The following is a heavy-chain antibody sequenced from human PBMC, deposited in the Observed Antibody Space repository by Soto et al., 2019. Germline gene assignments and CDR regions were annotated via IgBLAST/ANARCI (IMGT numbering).Heavy chain of an antibody. CDR3: ARIPPEYSSSGGAFDI. D-gene: IGHD6-6*01. CDR1: GFSLSTSGMC. J-gene: IGHJ3*02. Sequence: VSGPTLVNPTQTLTLTCTFSGFSLSTSGMCVSWIRQPPGKALEWLALIDWDDDKYYSTSLKTRLTISKDTSKNQVVLTMTNMDPVDTATYYCARIPPEYSSSGGAFDIWGQGTMVTVSS. V-gene: IGHV2-70*01. CDR2: IDWDDDK.